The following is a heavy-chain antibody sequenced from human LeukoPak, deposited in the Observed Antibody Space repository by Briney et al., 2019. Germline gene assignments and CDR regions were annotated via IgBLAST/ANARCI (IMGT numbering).Heavy chain of an antibody. Sequence: SETLSLTCTVSGGSISSGGYYWSWIRQHPGKGLEWIGYIYYSVSTYYNPSLKSRVTISVDTSKNQFSLKLSSVTAADTAVYYCARGVRRDYYDSSGYYFPLHFDYWGQGTLVTVSS. CDR1: GGSISSGGYY. V-gene: IGHV4-31*03. D-gene: IGHD3-22*01. CDR2: IYYSVST. J-gene: IGHJ4*02. CDR3: ARGVRRDYYDSSGYYFPLHFDY.